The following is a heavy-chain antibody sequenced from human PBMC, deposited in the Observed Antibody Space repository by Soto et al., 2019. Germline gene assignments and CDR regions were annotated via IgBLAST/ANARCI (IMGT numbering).Heavy chain of an antibody. D-gene: IGHD1-20*01. CDR3: ARRLTGRTTGDWFDP. J-gene: IGHJ5*02. Sequence: GGSLRLSCAASGFIFSDYYKTWIRQAPGKGLEWISDISSGGGTSYFADSVRGRFTISRDNANNSLYLQMNNLRAEDTAIYYCARRLTGRTTGDWFDPWGQGTLVTVSS. CDR2: ISSGGGTS. V-gene: IGHV3-11*01. CDR1: GFIFSDYY.